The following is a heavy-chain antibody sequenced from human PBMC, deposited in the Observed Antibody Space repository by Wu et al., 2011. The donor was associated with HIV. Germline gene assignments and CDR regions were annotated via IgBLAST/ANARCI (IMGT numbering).Heavy chain of an antibody. CDR3: ATDSNDQDLDAFDI. Sequence: QVQLVQSGAEVKKPGSSVKVSCKASGGTFSSYAISWVRQAPGQGLQWMGGIIPLFGTAHYAQKFQGRVTLTADKSTSTAYMELSSLRSEDTAVYYCATDSNDQDLDAFDIWGQGTMVTVSS. D-gene: IGHD1-1*01. J-gene: IGHJ3*02. CDR1: GGTFSSYA. CDR2: IIPLFGTA. V-gene: IGHV1-69*06.